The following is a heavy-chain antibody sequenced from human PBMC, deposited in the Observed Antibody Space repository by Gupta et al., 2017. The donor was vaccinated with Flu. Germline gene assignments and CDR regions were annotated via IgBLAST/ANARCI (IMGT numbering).Heavy chain of an antibody. V-gene: IGHV3-30-3*01. D-gene: IGHD2/OR15-2a*01. CDR1: GFTFGSYA. CDR2: ISYDGSNK. J-gene: IGHJ4*02. Sequence: QVQLVASGGGVVQPGRFLRLSCAASGFTFGSYAMHWVRQAPGKGLEWVAVISYDGSNKYYADSVKGRFTISRDNSKNNMYLQMNSLRAEDTAVYYCARTSSFDYWGQGTLVTVSS. CDR3: ARTSSFDY.